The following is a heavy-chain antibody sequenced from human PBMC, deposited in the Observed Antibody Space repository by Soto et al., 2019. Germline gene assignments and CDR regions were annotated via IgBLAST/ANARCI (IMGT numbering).Heavy chain of an antibody. Sequence: QVQLVQSGAEVKTPGPSVKVSCKASGGTFSSYAISWVRQAPGQGLERMGGIIPIFGTANYAQKFQGRVTITADESTSTAYRELSSMRSEDTAVYYCARKSIAARWGYYYGMDVWGRGTTVTVSS. V-gene: IGHV1-69*01. CDR3: ARKSIAARWGYYYGMDV. CDR2: IIPIFGTA. J-gene: IGHJ6*02. D-gene: IGHD6-6*01. CDR1: GGTFSSYA.